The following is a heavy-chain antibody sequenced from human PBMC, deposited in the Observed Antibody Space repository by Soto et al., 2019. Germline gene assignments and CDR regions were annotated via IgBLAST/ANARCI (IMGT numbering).Heavy chain of an antibody. CDR1: GGSFSGYY. J-gene: IGHJ6*03. D-gene: IGHD6-13*01. Sequence: SETLSLTCAVYGGSFSGYYWSWIRQPPGKGLEWFGEINHSGSTNYNPSLKSRVTISVDTSKNQFSLKLSSVTAADTAVYYCARGRIAAAATSSRDYYYYMDVWGKGTTVTVSS. V-gene: IGHV4-34*01. CDR3: ARGRIAAAATSSRDYYYYMDV. CDR2: INHSGST.